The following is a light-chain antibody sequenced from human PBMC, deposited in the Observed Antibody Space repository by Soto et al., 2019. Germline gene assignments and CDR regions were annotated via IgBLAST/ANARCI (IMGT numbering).Light chain of an antibody. CDR3: SSYIGGNPCDV. V-gene: IGLV2-8*01. CDR2: AVT. CDR1: SRDVGGYDW. Sequence: QSLLCLAPTASGSTGQSRTISCPGTSRDVGGYDWVAWYQQHPAKAPKLRIYAVTIRPSGLSDRYSGSKSGNTASLTVSGIQAEDEADYYRSSYIGGNPCDVLGSGT. J-gene: IGLJ1*01.